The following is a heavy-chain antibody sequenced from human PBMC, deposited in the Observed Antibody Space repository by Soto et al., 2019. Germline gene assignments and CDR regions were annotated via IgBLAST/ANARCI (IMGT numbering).Heavy chain of an antibody. D-gene: IGHD6-25*01. Sequence: QVQLVQSGAEVKKPGSSVKVSCKASGGTFSIYPISWVRQAPGQGLEWMGGIIPIFGTANYALDFRGRVTITADRSTATAYLELSSLRSEDTAVYYCATDRVAAGPFAYWGQGTLVTVSS. CDR2: IIPIFGTA. V-gene: IGHV1-69*06. J-gene: IGHJ4*02. CDR1: GGTFSIYP. CDR3: ATDRVAAGPFAY.